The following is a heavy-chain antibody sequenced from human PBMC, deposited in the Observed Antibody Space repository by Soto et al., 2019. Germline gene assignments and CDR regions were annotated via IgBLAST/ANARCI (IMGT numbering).Heavy chain of an antibody. Sequence: TSETLSLTCTVSGGSISSYYWSWIRQPPGKGLEWIGYIYYSGSTNYNPSLKSRVTISVDTSKNQFSLKLSSVTAADTAVYYCARAAHGDYNFDYWGQGTLVTSPQ. J-gene: IGHJ4*02. CDR1: GGSISSYY. CDR3: ARAAHGDYNFDY. D-gene: IGHD4-17*01. CDR2: IYYSGST. V-gene: IGHV4-59*01.